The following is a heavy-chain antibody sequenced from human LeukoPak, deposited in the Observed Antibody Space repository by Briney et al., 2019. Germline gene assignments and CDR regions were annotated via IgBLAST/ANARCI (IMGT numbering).Heavy chain of an antibody. J-gene: IGHJ4*02. CDR2: IIPIFGTA. D-gene: IGHD3-22*01. CDR1: GGTFSSYA. CDR3: ARPEKDSGYSPFDY. Sequence: GASVKVSCKASGGTFSSYAISWVRQAPGQGLEWMGGIIPIFGTANYAQKFQGRVTITADESTSTAYMELSSLRSEDTAVYYCARPEKDSGYSPFDYWGQGTLVTVSS. V-gene: IGHV1-69*13.